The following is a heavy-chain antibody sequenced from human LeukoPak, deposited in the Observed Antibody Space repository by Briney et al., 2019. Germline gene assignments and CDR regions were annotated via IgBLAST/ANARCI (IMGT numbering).Heavy chain of an antibody. D-gene: IGHD1-26*01. J-gene: IGHJ5*02. CDR3: AKDYEPLVGVHRWGDWFDP. V-gene: IGHV3-23*01. CDR1: GFTFSTHA. CDR2: ISGTGGST. Sequence: GGSLRLSCAASGFTFSTHAMTWVRQAPGKGLEWVSLISGTGGSTYYADSVKGRFTISRDNSKNTLYLQMDSLRAEDTAVYYCAKDYEPLVGVHRWGDWFDPWGQGTLVTVSS.